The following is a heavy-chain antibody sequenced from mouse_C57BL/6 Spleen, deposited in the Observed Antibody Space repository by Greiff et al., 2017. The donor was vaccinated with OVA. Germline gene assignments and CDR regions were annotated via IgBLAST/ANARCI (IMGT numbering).Heavy chain of an antibody. Sequence: QVQLQQPGAELVKPGASVKLSCKASGYTFTSYWMHWVKQRPGQGLEWIGMIHPTSGSTNYNEKFKSKATLTVDKSSSTAYMQRSSLTAEDSAVYYCAREDYGRSPWGQGTTLTVSS. J-gene: IGHJ2*01. CDR1: GYTFTSYW. CDR2: IHPTSGST. D-gene: IGHD1-1*01. V-gene: IGHV1-64*01. CDR3: AREDYGRSP.